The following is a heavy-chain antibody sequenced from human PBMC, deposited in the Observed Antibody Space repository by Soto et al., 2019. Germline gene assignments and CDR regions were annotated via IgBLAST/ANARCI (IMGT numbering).Heavy chain of an antibody. CDR1: GYKFTSYT. D-gene: IGHD6-6*01. CDR2: ISANNGNT. CDR3: ARSVPWFDP. V-gene: IGHV1-18*01. Sequence: QVQLVHSGAEAKKPGASVNVSCKASGYKFTSYTISWVRQAPGQGLEWMGWISANNGNTDFAQKFQGRVTMTTDTSTNTAYMELRSLRSDDTAMYYCARSVPWFDPWGQGTLVIVSS. J-gene: IGHJ5*02.